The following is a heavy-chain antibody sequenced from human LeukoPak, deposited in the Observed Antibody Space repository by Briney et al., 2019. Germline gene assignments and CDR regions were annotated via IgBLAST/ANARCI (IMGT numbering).Heavy chain of an antibody. Sequence: ASVKVSCKASGYTFTNFEVNWVRQAAGQGLEWMGYINLNNGDTDSAQKFQGRITMTRDTSINTAYMELSSLRSDDSAMYYCARGRIGIAWGQGTLVTVSS. V-gene: IGHV1-8*02. CDR1: GYTFTNFE. J-gene: IGHJ5*02. CDR2: INLNNGDT. CDR3: ARGRIGIA. D-gene: IGHD1-14*01.